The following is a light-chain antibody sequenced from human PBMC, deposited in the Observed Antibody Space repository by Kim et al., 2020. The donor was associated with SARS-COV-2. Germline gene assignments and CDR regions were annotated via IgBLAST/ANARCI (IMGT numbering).Light chain of an antibody. CDR1: KLGDKY. J-gene: IGLJ2*01. Sequence: VAPGQTARITCSGDKLGDKYACWYQQKPGQSPVLVIYQDSKRPSGIPERFSGSNSGNTATLTISGTQAMDEADYYCQAWDSSTSVFGGGTQLTVL. V-gene: IGLV3-1*01. CDR2: QDS. CDR3: QAWDSSTSV.